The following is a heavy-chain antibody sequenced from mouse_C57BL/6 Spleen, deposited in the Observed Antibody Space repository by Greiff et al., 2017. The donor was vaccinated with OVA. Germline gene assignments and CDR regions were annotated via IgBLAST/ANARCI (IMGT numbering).Heavy chain of an antibody. Sequence: VQLQQSGPELVKPGASVKMSCKASGYTFTDYNMHWVKQSHGKSLEWIGYINPNNGGTSYNQKFKGKATLTVNKSSSTAYMELRSLTSEDSAVYYCARRDYYGSSPFAYWGQGTLVTVSA. V-gene: IGHV1-22*01. D-gene: IGHD1-1*01. J-gene: IGHJ3*01. CDR2: INPNNGGT. CDR3: ARRDYYGSSPFAY. CDR1: GYTFTDYN.